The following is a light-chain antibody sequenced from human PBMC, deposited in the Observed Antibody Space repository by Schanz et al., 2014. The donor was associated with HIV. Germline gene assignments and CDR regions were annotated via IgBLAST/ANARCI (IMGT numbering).Light chain of an antibody. Sequence: EIVLTQSPGTLSLSPGERATLSCRASQSVSSNYLVWYQQKPGQPPRLLIYGASSRATGIPDRFSGSGSGTDFTLTISRLEPEDFAVYYCQQCSNSPLTFGGGTKVEIK. CDR2: GAS. J-gene: IGKJ4*01. CDR3: QQCSNSPLT. CDR1: QSVSSNY. V-gene: IGKV3-20*01.